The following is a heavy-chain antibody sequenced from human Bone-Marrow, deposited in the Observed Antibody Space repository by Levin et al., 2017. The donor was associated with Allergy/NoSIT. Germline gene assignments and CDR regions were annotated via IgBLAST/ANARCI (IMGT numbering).Heavy chain of an antibody. V-gene: IGHV3-9*01. CDR3: GKDVGRGGKYDEGGPFES. CDR2: ISWKSGPI. Sequence: SLKISCAASGFRFAGYGMHWVRQVPGKSLEWLSGISWKSGPIGYADSVNGRFIISRDNAKTSLYLQMNSLRPADTALYYCGKDVGRGGKYDEGGPFESWGQGTLVTVSS. J-gene: IGHJ4*02. D-gene: IGHD3-16*01. CDR1: GFRFAGYG.